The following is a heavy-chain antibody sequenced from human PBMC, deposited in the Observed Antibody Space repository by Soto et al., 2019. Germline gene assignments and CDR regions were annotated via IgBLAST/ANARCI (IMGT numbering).Heavy chain of an antibody. CDR3: ARAIAAAGSTSPWWGGDSNNWFDP. CDR1: GGSISSYY. Sequence: PSETLSLTCTVSGGSISSYYWSWIRQPPGKGLEWIGYIYYSGSTNYNPSLKSRVTISVDTSKNQFSLKLSSVTAADTAVYYCARAIAAAGSTSPWWGGDSNNWFDPWGQGTLVTVSS. V-gene: IGHV4-59*01. CDR2: IYYSGST. D-gene: IGHD6-13*01. J-gene: IGHJ5*02.